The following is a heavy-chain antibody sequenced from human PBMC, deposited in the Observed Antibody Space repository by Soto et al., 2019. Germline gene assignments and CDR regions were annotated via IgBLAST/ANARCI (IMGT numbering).Heavy chain of an antibody. D-gene: IGHD6-6*01. CDR3: ARHSSNTVAARAAFDP. V-gene: IGHV5-10-1*01. J-gene: IGHJ5*02. CDR2: VDPSDSHT. CDR1: VYGFSTKC. Sequence: GESLKISPQDSVYGFSTKCNSWVRQMRGKGLVWVGRVDPSDSHTDYSPSFRGNVIIAVDRSVSNAYLPWSSLKASDSAIYYCARHSSNTVAARAAFDPWGQGTLVTVS.